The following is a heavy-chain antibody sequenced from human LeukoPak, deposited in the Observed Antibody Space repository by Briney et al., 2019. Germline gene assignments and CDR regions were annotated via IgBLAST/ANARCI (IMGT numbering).Heavy chain of an antibody. J-gene: IGHJ4*02. CDR1: GFTFSSYA. V-gene: IGHV3-23*01. D-gene: IGHD6-19*01. Sequence: GGSLRLSCAASGFTFSSYAMSWVRQAPGKGLEWVSTISGGGGNTYDTDSVKGRFTISRDNSKNTLYLQMNSLRAEDTALYYCAKERAVADPFDYWGQGTLVTVSS. CDR3: AKERAVADPFDY. CDR2: ISGGGGNT.